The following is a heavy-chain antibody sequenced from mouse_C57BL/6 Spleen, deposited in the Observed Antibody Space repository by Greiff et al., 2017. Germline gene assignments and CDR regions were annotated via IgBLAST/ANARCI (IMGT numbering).Heavy chain of an antibody. CDR1: GYTFTSYT. D-gene: IGHD1-1*01. Sequence: LQQSGAELARPGASVKMSCKASGYTFTSYTMHWVKQRPGQGLEWIGYINPSSGYTKYNQKFKDKATLTADKSSSTAYMQLSSLTSEDSAVYYCARDSYGFAYWGQGTLVTVSA. CDR2: INPSSGYT. V-gene: IGHV1-4*01. J-gene: IGHJ3*01. CDR3: ARDSYGFAY.